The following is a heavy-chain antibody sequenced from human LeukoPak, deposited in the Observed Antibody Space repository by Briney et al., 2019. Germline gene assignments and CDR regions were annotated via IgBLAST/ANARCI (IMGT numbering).Heavy chain of an antibody. D-gene: IGHD3-10*01. CDR2: IYYSGST. J-gene: IGHJ4*02. V-gene: IGHV4-59*12. Sequence: SETLSHTCTVSGGSISSYYWSWIRQPPGKGLEWIGYIYYSGSTNYNPSLKSRVTISVDTSKNQFSLKLSSVTAADTAVYYCARVAHGSGSYHDYWGQGTLVTVSS. CDR3: ARVAHGSGSYHDY. CDR1: GGSISSYY.